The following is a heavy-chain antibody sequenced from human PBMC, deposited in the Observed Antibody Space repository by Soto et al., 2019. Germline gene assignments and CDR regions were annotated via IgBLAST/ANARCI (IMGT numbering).Heavy chain of an antibody. CDR1: GFSLSTSGVG. J-gene: IGHJ4*02. Sequence: QITLKESGPTLVRPTQTLTLTCAFSGFSLSTSGVGVGWIRQPPGKALEWLAVIYWADSKHYSPSLRRRLTITKDTSKNQLVLTMTNMDTMDTGTYYCAHKGPEDWPLDYWGQGNLVTVSS. CDR2: IYWADSK. D-gene: IGHD3-9*01. CDR3: AHKGPEDWPLDY. V-gene: IGHV2-5*02.